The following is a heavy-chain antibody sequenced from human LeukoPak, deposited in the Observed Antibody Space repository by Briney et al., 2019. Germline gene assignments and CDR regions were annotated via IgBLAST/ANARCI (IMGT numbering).Heavy chain of an antibody. J-gene: IGHJ2*01. Sequence: SETLSLTCTVSGGSISSSSYYWGWIRQPPGKGLEWIGYIYYSGSTNYNPSLKSRVTISVDTSKNQFSLKLSSVTAADTAVYYCARDAMAVAGNWYFDLWGRGTLVTVSS. CDR1: GGSISSSSYY. D-gene: IGHD6-19*01. CDR2: IYYSGST. CDR3: ARDAMAVAGNWYFDL. V-gene: IGHV4-61*01.